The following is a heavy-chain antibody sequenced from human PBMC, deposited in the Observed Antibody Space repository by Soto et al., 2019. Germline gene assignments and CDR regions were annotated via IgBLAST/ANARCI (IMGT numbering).Heavy chain of an antibody. J-gene: IGHJ5*02. Sequence: EVQLVESGGGLVQPGGSWRSSGPASGFTFSSFTLNWSRRAPGKGRGGVSYISSSSSTIYYADSVKGRFTISRDNAKNSLYLQMNSLRDEDTAVYYCAREGGSLNWFDPWGQGTLVTVSS. V-gene: IGHV3-48*02. CDR1: GFTFSSFT. D-gene: IGHD1-26*01. CDR3: AREGGSLNWFDP. CDR2: ISSSSSTI.